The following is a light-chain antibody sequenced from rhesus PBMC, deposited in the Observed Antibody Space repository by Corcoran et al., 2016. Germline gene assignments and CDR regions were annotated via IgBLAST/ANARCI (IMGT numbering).Light chain of an antibody. J-gene: IGKJ1*01. CDR3: QQYNTDPWT. CDR1: QGISRY. CDR2: YAS. Sequence: DIQMTQSPSSLSASVGDRVTITCRASQGISRYLAWYQQKPGKAPKPLLYYASNLESGVPSRFRGSGSGTEFTLTIRSLQPEDFATYYCQQYNTDPWTFGQGTKVVIK. V-gene: IGKV1-37*01.